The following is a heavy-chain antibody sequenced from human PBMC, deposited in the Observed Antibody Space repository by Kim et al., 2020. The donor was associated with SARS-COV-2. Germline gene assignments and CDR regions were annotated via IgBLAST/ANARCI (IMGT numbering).Heavy chain of an antibody. CDR2: ISYDGSNK. CDR3: ARGPPQYSGSYFDYFDY. Sequence: GGSLRLSCAASGFTFSSYAMHWVRQAPGKGLEWVAVISYDGSNKYYADSVKGRFTISRDNSKNTLYLQMNSLRAEDTAVYYCARGPPQYSGSYFDYFDYWGQGTLVTVSS. V-gene: IGHV3-30-3*01. D-gene: IGHD1-26*01. J-gene: IGHJ4*02. CDR1: GFTFSSYA.